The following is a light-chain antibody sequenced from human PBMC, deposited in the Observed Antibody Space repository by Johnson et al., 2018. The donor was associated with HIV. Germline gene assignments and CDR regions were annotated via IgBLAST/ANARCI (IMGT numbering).Light chain of an antibody. V-gene: IGLV1-51*01. CDR3: GTWDNSLSAYC. CDR2: DNN. CDR1: SSNIGNNY. J-gene: IGLJ1*01. Sequence: QSVLTQPPSVSAAPGQKVTISCSGSSSNIGNNYVSWYQQLPGTAPKLLIYDNNKRPSGIPDRFSGSKSGTSATLGITGLQTGDEADYYCGTWDNSLSAYCFGTGSKVTVL.